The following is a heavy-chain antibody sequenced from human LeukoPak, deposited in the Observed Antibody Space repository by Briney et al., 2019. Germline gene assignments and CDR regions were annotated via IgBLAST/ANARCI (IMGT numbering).Heavy chain of an antibody. V-gene: IGHV4-39*01. CDR1: DVSISTKSYY. CDR2: VYYTGST. Sequence: SETLSLTCAVSDVSISTKSYYWGWVRQPPGEGLEWIGKVYYTGSTDYTPSLKSRVTISVDMPKNQFSLDLTSVTAADTAVYYCARHVAYIPRRQGAFDVWGQGTTVYVSS. CDR3: ARHVAYIPRRQGAFDV. D-gene: IGHD3-16*01. J-gene: IGHJ3*01.